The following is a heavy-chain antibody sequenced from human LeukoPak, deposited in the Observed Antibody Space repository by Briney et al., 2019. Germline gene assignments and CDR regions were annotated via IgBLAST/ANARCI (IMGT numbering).Heavy chain of an antibody. J-gene: IGHJ6*03. Sequence: PGKSLRLSCDASGFTFTTYPMHWVRQAPGKGLEWITLISPDGNNKDYADSVKGRFTISRDNSKNTLFLQMTSLTSEDTGVYYCATGALPIGFLESIRPGNYFSNYMGVWGKGTMVIVSS. D-gene: IGHD3-3*02. CDR2: ISPDGNNK. CDR3: ATGALPIGFLESIRPGNYFSNYMGV. V-gene: IGHV3-30*04. CDR1: GFTFTTYP.